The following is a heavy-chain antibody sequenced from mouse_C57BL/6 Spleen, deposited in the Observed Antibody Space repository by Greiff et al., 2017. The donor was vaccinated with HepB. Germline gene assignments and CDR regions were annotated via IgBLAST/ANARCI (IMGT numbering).Heavy chain of an antibody. V-gene: IGHV1-15*01. CDR2: IDPETGGT. CDR3: TRWQNFYFDY. Sequence: VKLMESGAELVRPGASVTLSCKASGYTFTDYEMHWVKQTPVHGLEWIGAIDPETGGTANNQKFKGKAILTADKSSSTAYMELRSLTSEDSAVYYCTRWQNFYFDYWGQGTTLTVSS. J-gene: IGHJ2*01. CDR1: GYTFTDYE.